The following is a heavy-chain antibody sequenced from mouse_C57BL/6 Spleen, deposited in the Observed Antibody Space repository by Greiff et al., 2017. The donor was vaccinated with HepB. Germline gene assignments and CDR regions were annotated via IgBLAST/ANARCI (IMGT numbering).Heavy chain of an antibody. V-gene: IGHV5-17*01. D-gene: IGHD1-1*01. CDR3: ARCDYGLGFSY. CDR2: ISSGSSTI. CDR1: GFTFSDYG. Sequence: EVKVVESGGGLVKPGGSLKLSCAASGFTFSDYGMHWVRQAPEKGLEWVAYISSGSSTIYYEDTVKGRFTISRDNAKNTLFLQIASLRSEDTAMYYCARCDYGLGFSYWGQGTLVTVAA. J-gene: IGHJ3*01.